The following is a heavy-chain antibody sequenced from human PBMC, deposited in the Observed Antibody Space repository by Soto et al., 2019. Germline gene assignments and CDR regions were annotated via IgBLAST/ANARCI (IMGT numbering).Heavy chain of an antibody. V-gene: IGHV3-30*18. J-gene: IGHJ4*02. Sequence: GGSLRLSCAASGFTFSSYGMHWVRQAPGKGLEWVAIISYDGSNKNYADSVKGRFTISRDNSKNTLYLQMNSLRGEDTAVYYCAKGSSSWFYPFLDYWGQGTLVTVSS. D-gene: IGHD6-13*01. CDR2: ISYDGSNK. CDR3: AKGSSSWFYPFLDY. CDR1: GFTFSSYG.